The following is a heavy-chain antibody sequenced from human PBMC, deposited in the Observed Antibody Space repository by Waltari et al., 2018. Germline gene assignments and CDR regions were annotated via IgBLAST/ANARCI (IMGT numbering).Heavy chain of an antibody. D-gene: IGHD6-13*01. Sequence: QVQLVQSGAEVKKPGSSVKVSCKASGGTFSSYAISWVRQDPGQGLEWMGGIIPIFVTANSAQKFQGRVTITADESTSTAYMELSSLRSEETAVYYCARQRRAAAGKSGLWYFDYWGQGTLVTVSS. CDR3: ARQRRAAAGKSGLWYFDY. CDR1: GGTFSSYA. V-gene: IGHV1-69*13. CDR2: IIPIFVTA. J-gene: IGHJ4*02.